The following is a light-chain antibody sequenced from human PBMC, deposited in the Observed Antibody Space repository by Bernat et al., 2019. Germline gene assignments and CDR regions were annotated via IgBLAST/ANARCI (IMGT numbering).Light chain of an antibody. J-gene: IGLJ3*02. V-gene: IGLV3-1*01. CDR1: GNKY. CDR2: QDN. CDR3: QAWDSSTGV. Sequence: SYELTQPPSVSVSPGQTASITCSGVGNKYTCWYQQKPGQSPILVIYQDNKRPSGIPERFSASNSGNTATLTISGTQTMDEADYYCQAWDSSTGVFGGGTKLTVV.